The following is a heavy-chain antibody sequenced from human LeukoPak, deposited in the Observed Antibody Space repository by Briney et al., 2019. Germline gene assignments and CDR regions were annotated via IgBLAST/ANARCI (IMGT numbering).Heavy chain of an antibody. D-gene: IGHD3-3*02. CDR1: GYRFTSYY. V-gene: IGHV1-46*01. Sequence: ASVKIFCKASGYRFTSYYVNWLRHAPGQCLEWMGIINPNGGGTTYTGKFQGRVSMTRDTSTSTVYMELSSLRPDDTAIYYCARDPISSNWPRGHFFDPWGQGTLVTVSS. CDR2: INPNGGGT. J-gene: IGHJ5*02. CDR3: ARDPISSNWPRGHFFDP.